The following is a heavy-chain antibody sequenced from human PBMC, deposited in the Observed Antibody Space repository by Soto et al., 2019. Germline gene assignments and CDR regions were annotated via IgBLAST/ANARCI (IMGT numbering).Heavy chain of an antibody. CDR2: IYYSGTT. CDR3: ARTEVQGPIGY. Sequence: QVQLQESGPGLVKPSDTLSLTCAVSGYSISSSNWWGWIRQPPGKGLEWIGYIYYSGTTYYTPSLKSRVTKSVDTSKKQFSLKLTTVTAVATALQYCARTEVQGPIGYWGRGSQVTVSS. J-gene: IGHJ4*02. V-gene: IGHV4-28*01. CDR1: GYSISSSNW.